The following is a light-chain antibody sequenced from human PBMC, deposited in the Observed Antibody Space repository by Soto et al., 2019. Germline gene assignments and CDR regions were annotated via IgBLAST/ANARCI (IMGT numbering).Light chain of an antibody. CDR1: QGIDHC. CDR3: QEHYSAPTGA. Sequence: DIQMTQSPSSLSASVGDRVTITCRSRQGIDHCFAWYQQKPGKVPKLLIYSASTLQPGVPSGFSSSGSGTDFTLTNTSLQPEDVATYYCQEHYSAPTGAFGPGTKVDV. V-gene: IGKV1-27*01. CDR2: SAS. J-gene: IGKJ3*01.